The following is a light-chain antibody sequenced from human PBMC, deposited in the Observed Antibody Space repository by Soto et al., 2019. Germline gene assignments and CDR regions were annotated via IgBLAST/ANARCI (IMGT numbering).Light chain of an antibody. J-gene: IGLJ1*01. V-gene: IGLV2-14*01. CDR3: SSYTSSSSYV. CDR1: SSDVGTYNS. CDR2: DVS. Sequence: QSVLTQPAAVSGSPGQSIAISCTGTSSDVGTYNSVSWYQQYPGKAPKLMIHDVSNRPSGVSDRFSGSKSGNTASLTISGFQSEDEADYYCSSYTSSSSYVFGSGTKVTVL.